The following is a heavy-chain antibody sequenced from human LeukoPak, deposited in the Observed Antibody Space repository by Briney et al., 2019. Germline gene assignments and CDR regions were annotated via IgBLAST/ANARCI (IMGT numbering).Heavy chain of an antibody. V-gene: IGHV3-23*01. J-gene: IGHJ4*02. CDR3: ARNPWDSSSQHFLFDY. Sequence: PGGSLRLSCAASGFTFSSYAMSWVRQALGKGLEWVSAISGSGGSTYYADSVKGRFTISRDNSKNTLYLQMNSLRAEDTAVYYCARNPWDSSSQHFLFDYWGQGTLVTVSS. D-gene: IGHD6-13*01. CDR1: GFTFSSYA. CDR2: ISGSGGST.